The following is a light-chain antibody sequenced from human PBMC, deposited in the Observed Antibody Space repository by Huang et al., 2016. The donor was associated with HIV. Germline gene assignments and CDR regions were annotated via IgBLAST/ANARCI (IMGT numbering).Light chain of an antibody. V-gene: IGKV3-11*01. CDR3: QQRSNWPPLT. Sequence: DIVLTQSPATLSLSPGERATLSCRASQSVSSYLAWYQQRPGQAPRLLIYDASNRATGIPARLSGNGSGTDFTLTISSLEPEDFAVYYCQQRSNWPPLTFGGGTKVEIK. CDR1: QSVSSY. CDR2: DAS. J-gene: IGKJ4*01.